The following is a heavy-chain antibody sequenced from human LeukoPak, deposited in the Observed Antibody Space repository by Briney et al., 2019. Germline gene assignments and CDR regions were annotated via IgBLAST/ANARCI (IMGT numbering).Heavy chain of an antibody. V-gene: IGHV1-2*02. Sequence: RGASVKVSCRASGYTFTGYYMHWARQAPGQGLEWMGWINPNSGGTNYAQKFQGRVTMTRDTSISTAYMELSRLRSDDTAVYYCARVSNYYGSGNFDYWGQGTLVTVSS. CDR1: GYTFTGYY. D-gene: IGHD3-10*01. CDR2: INPNSGGT. J-gene: IGHJ4*02. CDR3: ARVSNYYGSGNFDY.